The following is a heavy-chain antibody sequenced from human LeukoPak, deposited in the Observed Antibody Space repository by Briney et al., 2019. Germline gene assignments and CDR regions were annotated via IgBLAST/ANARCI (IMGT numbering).Heavy chain of an antibody. V-gene: IGHV3-23*01. Sequence: PGGSLRLSCAASGFRFKNFAMAWVRQPPGKGLEWVSTISASGGGAYYADSVMGRFTISRDNSKDTLSLQMNTLRAEDTAIYYCAKDVRRAEYCTSTTCYTSPFDQWGRGTLVTVSS. CDR2: ISASGGGA. D-gene: IGHD2/OR15-2a*01. J-gene: IGHJ4*02. CDR3: AKDVRRAEYCTSTTCYTSPFDQ. CDR1: GFRFKNFA.